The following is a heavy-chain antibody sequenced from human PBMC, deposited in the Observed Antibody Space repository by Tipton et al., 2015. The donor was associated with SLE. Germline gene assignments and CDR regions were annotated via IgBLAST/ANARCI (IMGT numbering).Heavy chain of an antibody. D-gene: IGHD3-10*01. J-gene: IGHJ4*02. CDR3: AKPWFGESYPFDY. Sequence: SLRLSCAASGFTFSSYAMSWVRQAPGKGLEWVSAISGSGGSTYYADSVKGRFTISRDNSKNTLYLQMNSLRAEDTAVYYCAKPWFGESYPFDYWGQGTLVTVSS. CDR2: ISGSGGST. CDR1: GFTFSSYA. V-gene: IGHV3-23*01.